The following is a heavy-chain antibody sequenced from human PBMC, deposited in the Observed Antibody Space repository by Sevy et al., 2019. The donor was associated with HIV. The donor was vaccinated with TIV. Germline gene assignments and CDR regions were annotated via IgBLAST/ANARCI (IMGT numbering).Heavy chain of an antibody. CDR2: IKQDGSEK. V-gene: IGHV3-7*01. Sequence: GGSLRLSCAASGFTFSSYWMSWVRQAPGKGLEWVTNIKQDGSEKYYVDSVKGRFTISRDNAKNSLYLQMNSLRAEDTAVYYCARTPLYYYFQHWGQGTLVTVSS. D-gene: IGHD3-16*01. CDR1: GFTFSSYW. CDR3: ARTPLYYYFQH. J-gene: IGHJ1*01.